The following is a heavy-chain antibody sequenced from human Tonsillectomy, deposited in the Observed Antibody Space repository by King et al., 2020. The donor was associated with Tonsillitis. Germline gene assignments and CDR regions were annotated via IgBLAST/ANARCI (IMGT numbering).Heavy chain of an antibody. Sequence: LVQSGAEVKKPGASVKVSCTASGYTFTNYYILWVRQAPGQGLEWMGIINPNGGRTTYAQNFQGRVTMTSDTSTSTVHMELSSLRSDDTAIYYCARIRELTLFDPWGQGTLVIVSS. CDR1: GYTFTNYY. CDR2: INPNGGRT. CDR3: ARIRELTLFDP. D-gene: IGHD1-7*01. J-gene: IGHJ5*02. V-gene: IGHV1-46*03.